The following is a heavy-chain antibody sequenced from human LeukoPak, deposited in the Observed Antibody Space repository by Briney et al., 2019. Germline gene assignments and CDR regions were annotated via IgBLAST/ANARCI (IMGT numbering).Heavy chain of an antibody. J-gene: IGHJ4*02. V-gene: IGHV3-15*01. CDR3: TTERVIVVVPAASSQLNFDY. CDR2: IKSKTDGRTT. CDR1: GFTFSNAW. D-gene: IGHD2-2*01. Sequence: GGSLRLSCAASGFTFSNAWMSWVRQAPGKGLEWVCRIKSKTDGRTTDYAAPVKGRFTISRDDSKNTLYLQMNSLKTEDTAVYYCTTERVIVVVPAASSQLNFDYWGQGTLVTVSS.